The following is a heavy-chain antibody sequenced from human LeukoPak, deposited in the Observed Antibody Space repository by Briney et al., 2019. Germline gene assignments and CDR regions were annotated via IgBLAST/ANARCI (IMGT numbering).Heavy chain of an antibody. V-gene: IGHV4-59*01. CDR2: VHYSGTA. J-gene: IGHJ4*02. D-gene: IGHD7-27*01. CDR1: DGSITNYD. CDR3: ARGLGRGELTGADY. Sequence: SETLSLTCTVSDGSITNYDWSWVRQPPGKGLEFIGHVHYSGTANYNPSLRSRVTISIDTSKKHFFLKLKSVTAADTAVYYCARGLGRGELTGADYWGQGTLVTVSS.